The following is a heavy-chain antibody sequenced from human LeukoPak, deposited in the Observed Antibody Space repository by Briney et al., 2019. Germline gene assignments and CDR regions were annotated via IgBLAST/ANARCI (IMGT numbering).Heavy chain of an antibody. J-gene: IGHJ4*02. D-gene: IGHD3-22*01. CDR3: AKNRLNSGGYPSFEY. Sequence: SETLSLTCTVSGGSISTYYWNWIRQPPGKGLEWIGYIYHSGSTNYNPSLQSRVTISVDTSKNQFSLNLNSVTAADTAVYYCAKNRLNSGGYPSFEYWGQGTLVTVSS. V-gene: IGHV4-59*01. CDR1: GGSISTYY. CDR2: IYHSGST.